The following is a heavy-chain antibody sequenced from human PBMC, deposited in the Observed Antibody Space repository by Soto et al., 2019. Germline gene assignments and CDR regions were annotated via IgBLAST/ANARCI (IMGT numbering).Heavy chain of an antibody. V-gene: IGHV1-3*01. J-gene: IGHJ6*02. Sequence: ASVKVSCKASGYTFTTYAMHWVRQAPGQRLEWMGWINAGNGNTKFSQNFQGRVTITRDTSVNTAYMELSRLRSEDTAVYYCRRGISDILTGYYYYYGMDVWGQGTTVTVSS. CDR1: GYTFTTYA. CDR3: RRGISDILTGYYYYYGMDV. CDR2: INAGNGNT. D-gene: IGHD3-9*01.